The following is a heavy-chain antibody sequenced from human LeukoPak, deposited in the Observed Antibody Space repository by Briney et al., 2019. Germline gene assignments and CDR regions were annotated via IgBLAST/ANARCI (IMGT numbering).Heavy chain of an antibody. CDR2: ISWNSGSI. CDR3: AKDTTSGTSGSYQDFDY. Sequence: GRSLRLSCAASGFTFDDYAMHWVRQAPGKGLEWVSGISWNSGSIGYADSVKGRFTISRDNAKNSLYLQMNSLRAEDTALYYCAKDTTSGTSGSYQDFDYWGQGTLVTVSS. CDR1: GFTFDDYA. V-gene: IGHV3-9*01. J-gene: IGHJ4*02. D-gene: IGHD1-26*01.